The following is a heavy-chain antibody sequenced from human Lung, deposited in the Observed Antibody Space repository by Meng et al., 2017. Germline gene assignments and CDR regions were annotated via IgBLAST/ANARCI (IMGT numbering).Heavy chain of an antibody. D-gene: IGHD6-19*01. V-gene: IGHV1-18*01. Sequence: QVHLVQSGAEVREPGASVKVPLKASGYPFTNYGISWVRQAPGQGLEWMGWISVYNVNTNYAQKFQGRVTMTTDTSTSTTYMELRSLRSDDTGVYYCARSPYSSGWPNFDSWGQGTLVTVSS. CDR1: GYPFTNYG. CDR3: ARSPYSSGWPNFDS. J-gene: IGHJ4*02. CDR2: ISVYNVNT.